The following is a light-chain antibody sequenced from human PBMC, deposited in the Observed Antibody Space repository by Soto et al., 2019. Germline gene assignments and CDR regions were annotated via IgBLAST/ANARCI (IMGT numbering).Light chain of an antibody. Sequence: QSVLTQPRSVSGSPGQSVTISCTGTNSDVGTFYFVSWYQQYPDKGPKLIIYDVTERPSGVPDRFSGSKSGNTASLTISGLQAEDEADYYCCSYEGSYTYVSGSGAKGTVL. J-gene: IGLJ1*01. CDR1: NSDVGTFYF. CDR2: DVT. V-gene: IGLV2-11*01. CDR3: CSYEGSYTYV.